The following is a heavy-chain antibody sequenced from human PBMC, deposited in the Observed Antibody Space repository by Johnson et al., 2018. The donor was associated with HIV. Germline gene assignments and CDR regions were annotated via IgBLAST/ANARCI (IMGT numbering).Heavy chain of an antibody. CDR2: IWYDGSNK. Sequence: QVQLVESGGGVVRPGGSLRLSCAASGFTFDDYGLSWVRQAPGKGLEWVVVIWYDGSNKYYADSVKGRFTISRDNSKNSLFLQMNRLRVEDTAVYYCARSGGYPNAFDIWGQGTMVTVSS. CDR1: GFTFDDYG. D-gene: IGHD6-13*01. J-gene: IGHJ3*02. CDR3: ARSGGYPNAFDI. V-gene: IGHV3-33*08.